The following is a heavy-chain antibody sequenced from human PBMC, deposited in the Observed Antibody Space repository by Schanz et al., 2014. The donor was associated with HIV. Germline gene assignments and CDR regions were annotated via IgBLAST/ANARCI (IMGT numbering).Heavy chain of an antibody. CDR3: ARVFGRTYGLPDY. V-gene: IGHV3-23*01. D-gene: IGHD3-10*01. Sequence: EVQLLESGGGLVQPGKSLRLSCAASGFTFYTYAMTWVRQAPGKGLEWVSTISDSGDGTYYADSMKGRVTISRDNARTSLYLQMNSLRAEDTAVYYCARVFGRTYGLPDYWGQGTLVTVSS. CDR1: GFTFYTYA. CDR2: ISDSGDGT. J-gene: IGHJ4*02.